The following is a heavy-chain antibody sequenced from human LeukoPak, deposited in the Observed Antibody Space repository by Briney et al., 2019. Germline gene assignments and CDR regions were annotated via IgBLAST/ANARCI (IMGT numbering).Heavy chain of an antibody. V-gene: IGHV3-23*01. J-gene: IGHJ4*02. CDR1: GFTFSSYA. CDR3: AKVEESGSYFYYFDY. CDR2: ISGSGGST. Sequence: GGSLRLSCAASGFTFSSYAMSWVRQAPGKGLEWVSAISGSGGSTYYADSVKGRFTISRDNSKNTLYLQMNSLRAEDTAVYYCAKVEESGSYFYYFDYWGQGTLVTVSS. D-gene: IGHD1-26*01.